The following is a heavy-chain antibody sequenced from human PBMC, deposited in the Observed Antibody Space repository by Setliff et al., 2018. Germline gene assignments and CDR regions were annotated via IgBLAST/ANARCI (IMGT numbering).Heavy chain of an antibody. CDR3: ARILGYCTNTRCYSEYAFDM. CDR1: GFTFSSYS. D-gene: IGHD2-2*01. J-gene: IGHJ3*02. CDR2: ISSSSSTI. V-gene: IGHV3-48*04. Sequence: GGSLRLSCAASGFTFSSYSMNWVRQAPGKGLEWVSYISSSSSTIYYADSVKGRFTISRDNAKNSLYLQMNSLRAEDTAVYYCARILGYCTNTRCYSEYAFDMWGQGTTVTVSS.